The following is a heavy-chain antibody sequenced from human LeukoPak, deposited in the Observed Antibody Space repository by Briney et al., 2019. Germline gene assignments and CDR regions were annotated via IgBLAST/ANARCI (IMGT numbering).Heavy chain of an antibody. D-gene: IGHD3-16*01. CDR3: ARARGKVALDY. CDR2: IYYSGST. J-gene: IGHJ4*02. CDR1: XGSXXXYY. Sequence: ETXSLTXXXXXGSXXXYYWSWIRQPPGKGLEWFGYIYYSGSTNYNPSLKSRVTISVDTSKNQFSLKLSSVTAADTAVYYCARARGKVALDYWGQGTLVTVSS. V-gene: IGHV4-59*01.